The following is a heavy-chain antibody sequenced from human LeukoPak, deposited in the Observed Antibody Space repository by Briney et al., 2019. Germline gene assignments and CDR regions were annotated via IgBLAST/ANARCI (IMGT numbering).Heavy chain of an antibody. CDR2: ISYDGSNK. J-gene: IGHJ6*03. CDR1: GFTFSSYA. Sequence: GGSLRLSCAASGFTFSSYAMHWVRQAPGKGLEWVAVISYDGSNKYYADSVKGRFTISSDNSKNTLYLQMNSLRAEDTAVYYCARDGSSSSTRYYYYYMDVWGKGTTVTVSS. CDR3: ARDGSSSSTRYYYYYMDV. V-gene: IGHV3-30-3*01. D-gene: IGHD6-6*01.